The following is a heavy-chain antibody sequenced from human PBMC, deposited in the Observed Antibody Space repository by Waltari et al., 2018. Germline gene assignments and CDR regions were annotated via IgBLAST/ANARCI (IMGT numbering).Heavy chain of an antibody. D-gene: IGHD5-12*01. V-gene: IGHV3-53*01. CDR2: FYSGGTT. CDR1: ESPVITNQ. Sequence: EVQLVEAGGALIQPGGSLRLSCTGSESPVITNQMTWVRQPQGKGLEWVSVFYSGGTTYYADSVKGRFTISRDDRKNTLYLQMNSLRAEDAAVYYCASGPGWLSHWGQGTLVTVSS. J-gene: IGHJ1*01. CDR3: ASGPGWLSH.